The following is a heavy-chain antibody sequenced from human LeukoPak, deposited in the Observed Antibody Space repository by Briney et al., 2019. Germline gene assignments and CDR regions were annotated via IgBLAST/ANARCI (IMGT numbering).Heavy chain of an antibody. Sequence: ASVTVSCKASGYTFTSYGISWVRQAPGQGLEWMGWISAYNGNTNYAQKLQGRVTMTTDTSTSTAYMELRSLRSDDTAVYYCARASYSGYFSYYYYGMDVWGQGTTVTVSS. CDR2: ISAYNGNT. CDR3: ARASYSGYFSYYYYGMDV. J-gene: IGHJ6*02. D-gene: IGHD5-12*01. V-gene: IGHV1-18*01. CDR1: GYTFTSYG.